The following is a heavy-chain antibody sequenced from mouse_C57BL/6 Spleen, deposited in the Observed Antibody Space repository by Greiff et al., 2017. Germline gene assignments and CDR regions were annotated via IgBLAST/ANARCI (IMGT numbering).Heavy chain of an antibody. Sequence: DVHLVEPGGGLVKPGGSLKLSCAASGFTFSDYGMHWVRQAPEKGLEWVAYISSGSSTIYYADTVKGRFTISRDNAKNTLFLQMTSLRSADTAMYYCASSYYGSSLWYFDVWGTGTTVTVSS. CDR1: GFTFSDYG. CDR3: ASSYYGSSLWYFDV. CDR2: ISSGSSTI. V-gene: IGHV5-17*01. J-gene: IGHJ1*03. D-gene: IGHD1-1*01.